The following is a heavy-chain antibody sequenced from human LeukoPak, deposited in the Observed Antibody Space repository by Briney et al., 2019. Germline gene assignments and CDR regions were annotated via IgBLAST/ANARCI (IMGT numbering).Heavy chain of an antibody. CDR1: GYTFTGYY. CDR3: ARGGIVVVPAASRAFDI. Sequence: ASVKVSCKASGYTFTGYYMHWVRQAPGQGLEWMGWINPNSGGTNYAQKFQGRVTMTRDTSISTAYMELSRLRSDDTAVYYCARGGIVVVPAASRAFDIWGQGTMVTVSS. D-gene: IGHD2-2*01. V-gene: IGHV1-2*02. CDR2: INPNSGGT. J-gene: IGHJ3*02.